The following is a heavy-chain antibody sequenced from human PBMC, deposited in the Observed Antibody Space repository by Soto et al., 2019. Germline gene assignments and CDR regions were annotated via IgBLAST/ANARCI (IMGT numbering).Heavy chain of an antibody. CDR2: ISGSGGST. D-gene: IGHD3-3*01. CDR3: AKNLEDYYYYGMDV. J-gene: IGHJ6*02. CDR1: GFTFSSYA. V-gene: IGHV3-23*01. Sequence: GGSLRLSCAASGFTFSSYAMSWVRQAPGKGLEWVSAISGSGGSTYYADSVKGRYTISRDNSKNTLYLQMNSLRAEDTAVYYCAKNLEDYYYYGMDVWGQGTTVTVSS.